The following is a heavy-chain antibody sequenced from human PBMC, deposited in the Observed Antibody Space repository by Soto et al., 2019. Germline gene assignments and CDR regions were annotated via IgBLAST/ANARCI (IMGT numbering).Heavy chain of an antibody. D-gene: IGHD3-3*01. CDR1: GCTFTSSA. Sequence: GASVKVSCKASGCTFTSSAVQWVRQARGQRLEGIGWIVLGSGNTNYAQKFQERVTITRDTSTSTAYMELSRLRSDDTAVYYCERARTRYDFWSGYYSPNYYYYGMDVWGQGTTVTGSS. CDR3: ERARTRYDFWSGYYSPNYYYYGMDV. CDR2: IVLGSGNT. J-gene: IGHJ6*02. V-gene: IGHV1-58*01.